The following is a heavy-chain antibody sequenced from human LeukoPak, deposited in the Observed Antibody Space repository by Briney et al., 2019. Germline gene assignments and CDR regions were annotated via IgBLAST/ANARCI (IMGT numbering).Heavy chain of an antibody. CDR1: GGSVSSSSDS. CDR2: IYYSGST. CDR3: ARVVRFLEWPDYYYYMDV. Sequence: SETLSLTCTVSGGSVSSSSDSWGWIRQPPGKGLEWIGYIYYSGSTNYNPSLKSRVTISVDTSKNQFSLKLSSVTAADTAVYYCARVVRFLEWPDYYYYMDVWGKGTTVTVSS. J-gene: IGHJ6*03. D-gene: IGHD3-3*01. V-gene: IGHV4-61*01.